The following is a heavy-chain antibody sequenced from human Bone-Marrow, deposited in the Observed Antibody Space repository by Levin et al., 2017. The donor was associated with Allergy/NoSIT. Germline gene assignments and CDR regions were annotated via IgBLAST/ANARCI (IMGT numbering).Heavy chain of an antibody. J-gene: IGHJ4*02. Sequence: GGSLRLSCAASGFTFNTYAMHWVRQAPGKGLEWVAVILNDGTTKYHADSVKGRFTISRDNSKNTLYLQMSSLRGEDTAVYYCAREGFGFPRAFDYWGQGTLVTVSS. CDR2: ILNDGTTK. CDR1: GFTFNTYA. D-gene: IGHD5-18*01. CDR3: AREGFGFPRAFDY. V-gene: IGHV3-30-3*01.